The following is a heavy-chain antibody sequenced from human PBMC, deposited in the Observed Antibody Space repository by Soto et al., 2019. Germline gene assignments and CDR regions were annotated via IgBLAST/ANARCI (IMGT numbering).Heavy chain of an antibody. D-gene: IGHD6-19*01. J-gene: IGHJ6*02. CDR2: TYYRSKWYN. V-gene: IGHV6-1*01. Sequence: SQTLSLTCAISGYSVSSNSAAWNWIRQSPSRGLEWLGRTYYRSKWYNDYAVSVKSRITINPDTSKNQFSLQLNSVTPEDTAVYYCARGKAVAGTFFYYYYGMDVWGQGTTVTVSS. CDR1: GYSVSSNSAA. CDR3: ARGKAVAGTFFYYYYGMDV.